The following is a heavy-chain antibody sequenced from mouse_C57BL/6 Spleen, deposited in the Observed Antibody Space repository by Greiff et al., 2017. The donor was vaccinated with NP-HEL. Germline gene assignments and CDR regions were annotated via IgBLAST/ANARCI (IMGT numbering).Heavy chain of an antibody. V-gene: IGHV1-5*01. CDR2: IYPGNSDT. Sequence: VQLKESGTVLARPGASVKMSCKTSGYTFTSYWMHWVKQRPGQGLAWIGAIYPGNSDTSYNQKFKGKAKLTAVTSASTAYMELSSLTNEDSAVYYCTPYGSSEGYYFDYWGQGTTLTVSS. CDR3: TPYGSSEGYYFDY. CDR1: GYTFTSYW. J-gene: IGHJ2*01. D-gene: IGHD1-1*01.